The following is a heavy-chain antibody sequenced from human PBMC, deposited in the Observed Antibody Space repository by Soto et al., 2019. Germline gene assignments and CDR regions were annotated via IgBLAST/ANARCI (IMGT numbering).Heavy chain of an antibody. V-gene: IGHV6-1*01. Sequence: SQTLSLTCAISGDSVSSNSAAWNWIRQSPSRGLEWLGRTYYRSKWYNDYAVSVKSRITINPDTSKNQFSLQLNSVTPEDTAVYYCATEDGIPTLNPPPGWFDPWGQGTLVTVSS. J-gene: IGHJ5*02. CDR3: ATEDGIPTLNPPPGWFDP. CDR2: TYYRSKWYN. CDR1: GDSVSSNSAA.